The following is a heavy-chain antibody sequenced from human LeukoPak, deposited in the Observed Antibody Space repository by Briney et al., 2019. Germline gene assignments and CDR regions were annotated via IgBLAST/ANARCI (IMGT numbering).Heavy chain of an antibody. D-gene: IGHD3-10*01. V-gene: IGHV4-59*01. Sequence: SETLSLTCTVSGGSISSYYWSWIRQPPGKGLEWIGYIYYSGSTNYNPSLKSRVTISVDTSKNQFSLKLSSVTAADTAVYYCARDRRAMVRGVSYYYNYMDVWGKGTTVTISS. J-gene: IGHJ6*03. CDR2: IYYSGST. CDR1: GGSISSYY. CDR3: ARDRRAMVRGVSYYYNYMDV.